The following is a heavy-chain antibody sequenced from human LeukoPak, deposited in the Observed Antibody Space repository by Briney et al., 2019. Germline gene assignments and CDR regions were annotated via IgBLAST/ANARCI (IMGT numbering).Heavy chain of an antibody. CDR2: INPNSGGT. CDR1: GYTFTGYY. V-gene: IGHV1-2*02. CDR3: ARVNFVRITVTTYNRFDP. J-gene: IGHJ5*02. D-gene: IGHD4-17*01. Sequence: VSVKPSCKASGYTFTGYYMHWVRQAPGQGLEWMGWINPNSGGTNYAQKFQGRVTMTRDTSISTAYMELSRPRSDDTAVYYCARVNFVRITVTTYNRFDPWGQGTLVTVFS.